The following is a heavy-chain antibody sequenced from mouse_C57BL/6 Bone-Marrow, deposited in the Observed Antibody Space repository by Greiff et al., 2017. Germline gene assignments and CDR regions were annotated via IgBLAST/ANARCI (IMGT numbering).Heavy chain of an antibody. CDR3: ARVIYGNYVDY. V-gene: IGHV1-69*01. D-gene: IGHD2-1*01. J-gene: IGHJ2*01. CDR1: GYTFTSYW. CDR2: IDPSDSYT. Sequence: VQLQQSGAELVMPGASVKLSCKASGYTFTSYWMHWVKQRPGQGLEWIGEIDPSDSYTNYNQKFKGKSTLTVDKSSSTADMKLSSLTSEDSAVYYCARVIYGNYVDYWGQGTTLTVSS.